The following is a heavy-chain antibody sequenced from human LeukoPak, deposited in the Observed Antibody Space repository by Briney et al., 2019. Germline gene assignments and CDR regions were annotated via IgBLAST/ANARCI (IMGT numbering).Heavy chain of an antibody. CDR1: GYTFTSYG. D-gene: IGHD3-22*01. CDR2: ISAYNGNT. Sequence: ASVKVSCKASGYTFTSYGISWVRQAPGQGLEWMGRISAYNGNTNYAQKLQGRVTMTTDTSTSTAYMELRSLRSDDTAVYYCARFTYYYDSSGYYYHPFDYWGQGTLVTVSS. V-gene: IGHV1-18*01. J-gene: IGHJ4*02. CDR3: ARFTYYYDSSGYYYHPFDY.